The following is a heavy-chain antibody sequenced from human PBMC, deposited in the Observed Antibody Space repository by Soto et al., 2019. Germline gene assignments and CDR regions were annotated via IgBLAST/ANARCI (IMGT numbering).Heavy chain of an antibody. V-gene: IGHV1-69*02. CDR3: ARGNQPYYYMDV. CDR1: GGTSSSYT. J-gene: IGHJ6*03. CDR2: IIPILGIA. Sequence: SVKVSCKASGGTSSSYTISWVRQAPGQGLEWMGRIIPILGIANYAQKFQGRVTITADKSTSTAYMELSSLRSEDTAVYYCARGNQPYYYMDVWGKGTTVTVSS. D-gene: IGHD2-2*01.